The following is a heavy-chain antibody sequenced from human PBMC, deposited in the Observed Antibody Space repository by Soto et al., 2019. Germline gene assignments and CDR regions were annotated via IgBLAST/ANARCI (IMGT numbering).Heavy chain of an antibody. CDR3: LRMQSSSAMVSYHFDY. D-gene: IGHD6-6*01. Sequence: PSETLSLTCTVSGGSISSSSYYGGWIRQPPGKGLEWIGSIYYSESSYYNPSLKNRVTISVDTSKNQFSLKLSSVTGAHTAVYYCLRMQSSSAMVSYHFDYWGQGTLVTVSS. J-gene: IGHJ4*02. V-gene: IGHV4-39*01. CDR2: IYYSESS. CDR1: GGSISSSSYY.